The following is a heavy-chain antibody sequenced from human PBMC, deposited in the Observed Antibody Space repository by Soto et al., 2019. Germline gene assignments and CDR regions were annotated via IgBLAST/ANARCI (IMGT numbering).Heavy chain of an antibody. V-gene: IGHV1-18*01. CDR2: ISAYNGNT. D-gene: IGHD6-13*01. Sequence: ASVKVSCKASGYTFTSYGISWVRQAPGQGLEWMGWISAYNGNTNYAQKLQGRVTMTTDTSTSTAYMELRSLRSDDTAVYYCARWRAAAGLDAFDIWGQGTMVTVSS. CDR3: ARWRAAAGLDAFDI. CDR1: GYTFTSYG. J-gene: IGHJ3*02.